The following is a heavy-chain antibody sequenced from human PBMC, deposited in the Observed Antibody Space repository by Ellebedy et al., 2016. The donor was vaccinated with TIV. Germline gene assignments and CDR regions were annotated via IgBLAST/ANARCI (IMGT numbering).Heavy chain of an antibody. CDR2: VNPDSGST. V-gene: IGHV1-2*02. J-gene: IGHJ6*02. CDR1: GYTFTANY. CDR3: ARVRRGSSGMDV. Sequence: ASVKVSCKASGYTFTANYIHWVRHAPGHGPEWMGWVNPDSGSTNFAQRFQGRVTMTRDTSVNTAYMELSRLESDDTAVYYCARVRRGSSGMDVWGQGTTVTVS. D-gene: IGHD6-13*01.